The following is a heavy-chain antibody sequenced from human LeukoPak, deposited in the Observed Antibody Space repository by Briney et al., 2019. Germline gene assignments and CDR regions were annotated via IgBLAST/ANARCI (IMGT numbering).Heavy chain of an antibody. D-gene: IGHD6-19*01. V-gene: IGHV1-2*02. CDR1: GYTFTGYY. CDR3: ARDLGAVAGQFWFDP. CDR2: ISPNSGGT. J-gene: IGHJ5*02. Sequence: ASVKVSCKASGYTFTGYYMHWVRQAPGQGLEWMGWISPNSGGTNYAQKFQGRVTMTRDTSISTAYMELSRLRSDDTAVYYCARDLGAVAGQFWFDPWGQVTLVTVSS.